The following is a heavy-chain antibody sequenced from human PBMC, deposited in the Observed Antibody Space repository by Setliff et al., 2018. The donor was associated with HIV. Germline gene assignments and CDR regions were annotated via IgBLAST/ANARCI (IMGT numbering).Heavy chain of an antibody. V-gene: IGHV1-2*02. J-gene: IGHJ3*02. D-gene: IGHD3-10*01. CDR3: AGGKGNSGTYRFSFGSPNEIDAFEI. CDR2: INPNSGGT. CDR1: GYILSAYY. Sequence: ASVKVSCKAPGYILSAYYMHWVRQAPGQGLEWMGWINPNSGGTNYAQKSQGRVTLTRDTSISTDYMELSRLTSDDTAVYYCAGGKGNSGTYRFSFGSPNEIDAFEIWGLGTMVTVSS.